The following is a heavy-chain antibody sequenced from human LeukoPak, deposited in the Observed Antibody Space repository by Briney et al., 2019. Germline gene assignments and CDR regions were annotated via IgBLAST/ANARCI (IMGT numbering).Heavy chain of an antibody. CDR2: IDPSDSYT. D-gene: IGHD3-10*01. CDR3: ARGQYYFGSGSS. J-gene: IGHJ5*02. CDR1: GYIFTSYW. Sequence: GESLKISCKASGYIFTSYWISWVRQMPGKGLEWMGKIDPSDSYTNYSPSFQGLVTISADKSVSTAYLQWSSLKASDTAIYYCARGQYYFGSGSSWGQGTLVTVSS. V-gene: IGHV5-10-1*01.